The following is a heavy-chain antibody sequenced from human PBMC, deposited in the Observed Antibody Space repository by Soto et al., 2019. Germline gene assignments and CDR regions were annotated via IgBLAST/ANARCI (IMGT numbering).Heavy chain of an antibody. CDR2: ISYDGSSK. Sequence: SGGSLRLSCAASGFTFSSYGMHWVRQAPGKGLEWVSVISYDGSSKYYADSVKGRFTISRDNSKNTLYLQMHSLRAEDTAVYYCAKNRVGGVVVPAAMGGRYYYYGMDVWGQGTTVTVSS. D-gene: IGHD2-2*01. CDR1: GFTFSSYG. CDR3: AKNRVGGVVVPAAMGGRYYYYGMDV. V-gene: IGHV3-30*18. J-gene: IGHJ6*02.